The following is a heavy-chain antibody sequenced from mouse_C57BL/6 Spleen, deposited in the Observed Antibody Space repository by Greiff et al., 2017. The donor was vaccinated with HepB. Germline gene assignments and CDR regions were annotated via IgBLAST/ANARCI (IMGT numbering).Heavy chain of an antibody. V-gene: IGHV1-80*01. Sequence: LQQSGASVKISCKASGYAFSSYWMNWVKQRTGKGLEWIGQIYPGDGDTNHNGKFKGKATVTADKSSSTAYMQLSSLSSEDSAVYFCARWDGRDYWGQGTTLTVSS. CDR2: IYPGDGDT. J-gene: IGHJ2*01. CDR1: GYAFSSYW. D-gene: IGHD1-1*01. CDR3: ARWDGRDY.